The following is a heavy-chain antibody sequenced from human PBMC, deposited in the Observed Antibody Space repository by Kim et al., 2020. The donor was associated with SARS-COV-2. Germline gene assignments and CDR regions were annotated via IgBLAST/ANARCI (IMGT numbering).Heavy chain of an antibody. CDR1: GGSISSPDYY. CDR3: ARHLTMVRGFIVSHSFDY. V-gene: IGHV4-39*01. D-gene: IGHD3-10*01. Sequence: SETLSLTCTVSGGSISSPDYYWAWIRQPPGKGLEWIGSIHDSEDTHRNPSLTRPVTMSVDTSRNQFSLELRSVTAADSAVYYCARHLTMVRGFIVSHSFDYWGPGNMVTVSS. J-gene: IGHJ4*02. CDR2: IHDSEDT.